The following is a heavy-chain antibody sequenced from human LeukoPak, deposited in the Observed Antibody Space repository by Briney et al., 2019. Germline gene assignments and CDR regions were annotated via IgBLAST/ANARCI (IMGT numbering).Heavy chain of an antibody. J-gene: IGHJ6*03. CDR1: GFSFSSYG. V-gene: IGHV3-30*18. CDR3: ANPFHCSSTSCYALGYMDV. CDR2: ISYDGSNK. Sequence: GGSLRLSCAGSGFSFSSYGMHWVRQAPGKGLEWVAVISYDGSNKYYADSVKGRFTISRDNSKNTLYLQMNSLRAEDTAVYYCANPFHCSSTSCYALGYMDVWGKGTTVTVSS. D-gene: IGHD2-2*01.